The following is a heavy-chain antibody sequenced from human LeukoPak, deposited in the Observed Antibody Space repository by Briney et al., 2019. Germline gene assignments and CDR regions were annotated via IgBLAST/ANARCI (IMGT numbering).Heavy chain of an antibody. CDR3: ARRAPPWYYDSSGYYYFDY. CDR1: GFTFSDYY. D-gene: IGHD3-22*01. J-gene: IGHJ4*02. V-gene: IGHV3-11*04. CDR2: ISSSGSTI. Sequence: PGGSLRLSCAASGFTFSDYYMSWIRQAPGKGLEWVSYISSSGSTIYYADSVKGRFTISRDNAKSSLYLQMNSLRAEDTAVYYCARRAPPWYYDSSGYYYFDYWGQGTLVTASS.